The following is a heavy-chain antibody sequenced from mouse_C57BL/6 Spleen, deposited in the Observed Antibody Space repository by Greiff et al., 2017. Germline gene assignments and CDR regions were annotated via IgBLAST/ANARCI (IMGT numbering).Heavy chain of an antibody. V-gene: IGHV1-4*01. CDR1: GYTFTSYT. CDR3: ARYDYGYFDY. D-gene: IGHD2-4*01. Sequence: VMLVESGAELARPGASVKMSCKASGYTFTSYTMHWVKQRPGQGLEWIGYINPSSGYTKYNQKFKDKATLTADKSSSTAYMQLSSLTSEDSAVYYCARYDYGYFDYWGQGTTLTVSS. J-gene: IGHJ2*01. CDR2: INPSSGYT.